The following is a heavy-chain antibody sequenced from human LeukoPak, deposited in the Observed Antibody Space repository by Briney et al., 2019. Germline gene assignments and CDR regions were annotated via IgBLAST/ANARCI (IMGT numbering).Heavy chain of an antibody. CDR2: IYYSGST. Sequence: SETLSLTCTVSGGSISSSSYYWGWIRQPPGKGLEWIGSIYYSGSTYYNPSLKSRVTISVDTSKNQFSLKLSSVTAADTAVYYCARQGTAIRYYYMDVWGKGTTVTVSS. J-gene: IGHJ6*03. CDR3: ARQGTAIRYYYMDV. CDR1: GGSISSSSYY. V-gene: IGHV4-39*01. D-gene: IGHD5-18*01.